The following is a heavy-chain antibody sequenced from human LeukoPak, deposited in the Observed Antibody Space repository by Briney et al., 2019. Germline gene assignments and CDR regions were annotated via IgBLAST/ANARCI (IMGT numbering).Heavy chain of an antibody. CDR1: GFTFSSYA. V-gene: IGHV3-23*01. CDR2: ISGSGGST. Sequence: GGSLRLSCAASGFTFSSYAMSWVRQAPGKGLEWVSAISGSGGSTYYADSVKGRFTISRDDSKNTLYLQMNSLRAEDTAVYYCAKDRDFYGSGSYYNWGQGTLVTVSS. D-gene: IGHD3-10*01. J-gene: IGHJ4*02. CDR3: AKDRDFYGSGSYYN.